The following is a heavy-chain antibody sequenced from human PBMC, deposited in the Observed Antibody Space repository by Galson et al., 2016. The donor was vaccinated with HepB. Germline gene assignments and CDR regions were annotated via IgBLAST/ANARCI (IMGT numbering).Heavy chain of an antibody. V-gene: IGHV3-15*01. CDR2: IKSKTDGGTA. CDR3: RYGMDV. J-gene: IGHJ6*02. Sequence: SLRLSCAASGFTFSNAWMSWVRQAPGKELEWVGRIKSKTDGGTADYAAPVKGRFSISRDDSKNTLYLQMNSLKTEDTAVYYCRYGMDVWGQGTTVTVSS. CDR1: GFTFSNAW.